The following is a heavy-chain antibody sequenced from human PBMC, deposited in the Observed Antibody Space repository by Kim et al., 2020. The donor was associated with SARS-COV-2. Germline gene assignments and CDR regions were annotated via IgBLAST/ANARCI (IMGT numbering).Heavy chain of an antibody. CDR2: IIPIFGTA. CDR1: GGTFSSYA. Sequence: SVKVSCKASGGTFSSYAISWVRQAPGQGLEWMGGIIPIFGTANYAQKFQGRVTITADESTSTAYMELSSLRSEDTAVYYCARDLRANLDAFDIWGQGTMVTVSS. CDR3: ARDLRANLDAFDI. D-gene: IGHD5-12*01. J-gene: IGHJ3*02. V-gene: IGHV1-69*13.